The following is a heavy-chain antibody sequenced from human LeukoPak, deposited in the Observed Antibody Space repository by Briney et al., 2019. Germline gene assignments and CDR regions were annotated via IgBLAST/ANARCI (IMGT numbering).Heavy chain of an antibody. D-gene: IGHD2-2*01. CDR3: ARPYCSSTSCYHRFDY. V-gene: IGHV3-48*02. CDR2: ISSTSSTI. J-gene: IGHJ4*02. CDR1: GFTFSSYS. Sequence: GGSLRLSCAASGFTFSSYSMNWVRQAPGKGLEWVSYISSTSSTIYYADSVKGRFTISRDNAKNSLYLQMNSLRDKDTAVYFCARPYCSSTSCYHRFDYWGQGTLVTVSS.